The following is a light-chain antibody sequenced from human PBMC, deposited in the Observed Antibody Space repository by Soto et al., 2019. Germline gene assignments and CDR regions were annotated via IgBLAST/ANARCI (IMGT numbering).Light chain of an antibody. V-gene: IGKV2-28*01. Sequence: DIVMTQSPLSLSVTPGEPASISCRSSQSLLHSNGYNYLDWYLQKPGQSPQVLIYLGSNRASGVPDRFSGSGSGTDFTLKISRVEAEDVGVYYCMQALQPLYTFGQGTKLEIK. J-gene: IGKJ2*01. CDR2: LGS. CDR3: MQALQPLYT. CDR1: QSLLHSNGYNY.